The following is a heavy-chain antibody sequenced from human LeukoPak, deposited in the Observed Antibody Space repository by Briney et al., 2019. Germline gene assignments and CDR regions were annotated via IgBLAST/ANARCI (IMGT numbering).Heavy chain of an antibody. D-gene: IGHD5-24*01. CDR3: ARGNGQWLSEY. CDR2: ISAYNGNT. V-gene: IGHV1-18*01. CDR1: GYTFASYG. J-gene: IGHJ4*02. Sequence: ASVKDSCKASGYTFASYGIIWVRQAPGQGLEWMGWISAYNGNTNYAQKMLGRVTMTTDTTTSTAYMELRSLTSDDTAVYYCARGNGQWLSEYWGQGTLLIVSS.